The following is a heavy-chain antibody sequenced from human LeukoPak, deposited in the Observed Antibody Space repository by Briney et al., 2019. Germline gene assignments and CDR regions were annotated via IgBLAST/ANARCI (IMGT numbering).Heavy chain of an antibody. CDR1: GFTFSNAW. V-gene: IGHV3-15*01. J-gene: IGHJ6*03. D-gene: IGHD3-3*01. CDR2: IKSKTDGGTT. Sequence: PGGSLRLSCAASGFTFSNAWMSWVRQAPGKGQEWDGRIKSKTDGGTTDYAAPEKGRFTIPRDDSKNTLYLQMNSLKTEDTAVYYCTILEWLLSPFYYYYYYMDVWGKGTTVTVSS. CDR3: TILEWLLSPFYYYYYYMDV.